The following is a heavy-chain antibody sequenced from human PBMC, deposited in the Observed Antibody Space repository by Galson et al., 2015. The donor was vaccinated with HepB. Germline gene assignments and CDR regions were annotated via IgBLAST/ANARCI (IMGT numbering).Heavy chain of an antibody. CDR1: GFTLGDYA. Sequence: SLRLSCAVSGFTLGDYAMSWFRQAPGKGLEWVGFIRSKVYGGTTEYAASVKGRFTISRDDSKSIAYLQMNSLKIEDTAVYYCTRAIRFLEWLPLVDGDYWGQGTLVTVSS. D-gene: IGHD3-3*01. CDR3: TRAIRFLEWLPLVDGDY. CDR2: IRSKVYGGTT. V-gene: IGHV3-49*03. J-gene: IGHJ4*02.